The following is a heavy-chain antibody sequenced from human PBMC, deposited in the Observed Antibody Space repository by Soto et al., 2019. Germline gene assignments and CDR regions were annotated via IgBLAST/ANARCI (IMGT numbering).Heavy chain of an antibody. J-gene: IGHJ4*02. CDR2: INSDGSSI. CDR3: VRTSLVVAAATREDY. CDR1: GFTFSSYW. V-gene: IGHV3-74*01. D-gene: IGHD2-15*01. Sequence: PGGSLRLSCAASGFTFSSYWMHWVRQAPGKGLVWVSRINSDGSSISYADSVKGRFTISRDNAKNTLYLQMNSLRAEDTAVYYCVRTSLVVAAATREDYWGQGTLVTVSS.